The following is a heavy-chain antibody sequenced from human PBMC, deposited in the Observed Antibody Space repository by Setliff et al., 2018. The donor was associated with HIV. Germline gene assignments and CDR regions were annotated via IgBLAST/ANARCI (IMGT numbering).Heavy chain of an antibody. J-gene: IGHJ4*02. D-gene: IGHD3-3*01. V-gene: IGHV3-23*01. Sequence: GGSLRLSCAASGFTFSSYAMSWIRQAPGKGLEWVAVMYYDGVTTYYADSVKGRFTISRDGSKNMIFLQMNSLRVDDTAVYYCARGRVLEWLLNHWGQGTLVTVSS. CDR1: GFTFSSYA. CDR3: ARGRVLEWLLNH. CDR2: MYYDGVTT.